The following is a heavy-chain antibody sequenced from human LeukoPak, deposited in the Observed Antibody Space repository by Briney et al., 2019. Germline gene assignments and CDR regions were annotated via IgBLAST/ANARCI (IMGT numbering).Heavy chain of an antibody. CDR3: AREPRGYSYGSGIDY. V-gene: IGHV4-34*01. Sequence: SETLSLTCAVDGGSFSGYYWSWIRQPPGKGLEWIGEINHSGSTNYNPSLKSRVTISVDTSKNQFSLKLSSVTAADTAVYYCAREPRGYSYGSGIDYWGQGTLVTVSS. CDR2: INHSGST. CDR1: GGSFSGYY. J-gene: IGHJ4*02. D-gene: IGHD5-18*01.